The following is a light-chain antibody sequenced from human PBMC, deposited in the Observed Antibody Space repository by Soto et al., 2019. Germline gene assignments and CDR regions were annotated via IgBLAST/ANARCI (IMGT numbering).Light chain of an antibody. J-gene: IGKJ4*01. V-gene: IGKV3-20*01. Sequence: EIVLTQSPGTLSLAPAERATLSCRPSQFVSNSYLAWYQQKPGQAPRPRISGASRRATGTPDRVSGSGSGTDVTLTIGRLEPDDFAVYYGQQYGNSPLTVCGGTKVEIK. CDR1: QFVSNSY. CDR3: QQYGNSPLT. CDR2: GAS.